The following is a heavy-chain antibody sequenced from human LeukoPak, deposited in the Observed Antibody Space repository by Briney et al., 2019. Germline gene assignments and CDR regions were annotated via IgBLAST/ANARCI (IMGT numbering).Heavy chain of an antibody. CDR2: IYHSGSA. CDR3: VRYCSSTTCYTRAVDY. D-gene: IGHD2-2*02. CDR1: GYSITSGYN. J-gene: IGHJ4*02. Sequence: SETLSLTCTVSGYSITSGYNWAWIRQPPGKVLEWIGIIYHSGSAYYNPSLKSRVTISVDTSKNQFSLKLSSVTAADTAVYYCVRYCSSTTCYTRAVDYWGQGTLVTVSS. V-gene: IGHV4-38-2*02.